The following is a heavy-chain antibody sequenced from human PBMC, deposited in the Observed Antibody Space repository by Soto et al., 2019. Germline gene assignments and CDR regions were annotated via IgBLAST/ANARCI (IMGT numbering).Heavy chain of an antibody. CDR3: ARDRATVIRGPTYGMDV. V-gene: IGHV4-61*01. D-gene: IGHD4-17*01. J-gene: IGHJ6*02. Sequence: QVQLQESGPGLVKPSETLSLTCTVSGGSVSSGSYYWSWIRQPPGKGLEWIGYIYYSGSTNYNPSLKSRVTISVDTSKNQFSLTLSSVTAADTAVYYCARDRATVIRGPTYGMDVWGQGTTVTVSS. CDR2: IYYSGST. CDR1: GGSVSSGSYY.